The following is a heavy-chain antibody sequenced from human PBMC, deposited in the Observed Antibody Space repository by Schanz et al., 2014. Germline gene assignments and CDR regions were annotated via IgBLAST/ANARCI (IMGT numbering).Heavy chain of an antibody. CDR1: TFTFDHYA. V-gene: IGHV3-23*04. J-gene: IGHJ6*03. CDR3: ARVKYCTITRCYRTETEGIYYMDV. CDR2: ISGRDGST. Sequence: EVQLVESGGGVVQPGRSLRLSCSASTFTFDHYAMTWVRQAPGKGLEWVSAISGRDGSTYYADSVRGRFTISRDNSKNTLYLQMNSLRAEDTAVYYCARVKYCTITRCYRTETEGIYYMDVWGKGTTVTVSS. D-gene: IGHD2-2*01.